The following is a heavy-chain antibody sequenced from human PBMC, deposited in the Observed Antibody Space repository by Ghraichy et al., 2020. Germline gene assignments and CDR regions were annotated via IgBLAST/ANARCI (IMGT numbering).Heavy chain of an antibody. Sequence: ASVKVSCKASGYTFTSYAMHWVRQAPGQRLEWMGWINAGSGNTKYSQKFQGRVTITRDTSASTAYMELSSLRSEDTAVYYCARDYYGAHMDVWGKGTTVTVSS. D-gene: IGHD4-17*01. CDR1: GYTFTSYA. J-gene: IGHJ6*03. CDR3: ARDYYGAHMDV. CDR2: INAGSGNT. V-gene: IGHV1-3*01.